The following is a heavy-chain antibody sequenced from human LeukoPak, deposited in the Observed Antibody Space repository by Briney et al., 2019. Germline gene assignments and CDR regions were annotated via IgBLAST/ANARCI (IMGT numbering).Heavy chain of an antibody. CDR1: GGSISSGDYY. J-gene: IGHJ4*02. V-gene: IGHV4-61*08. Sequence: SETLSLTCTVSGGSISSGDYYWRWIRQPPGKGLEWIGYTYYSRSTNYNPSLKSRVTISVDTSKNQFSLKLSSVTAADTAVYYCARGFPFGYGGNGYYFDYWGQGTLVTVSS. D-gene: IGHD4-23*01. CDR3: ARGFPFGYGGNGYYFDY. CDR2: TYYSRST.